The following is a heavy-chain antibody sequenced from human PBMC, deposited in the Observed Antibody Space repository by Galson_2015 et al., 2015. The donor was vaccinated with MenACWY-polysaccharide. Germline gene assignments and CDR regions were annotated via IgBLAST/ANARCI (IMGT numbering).Heavy chain of an antibody. D-gene: IGHD1-26*01. CDR2: IKQDGSER. CDR1: EFTFSSFW. Sequence: SLRLSCAASEFTFSSFWMAWVCQAPGKGLEWVANIKQDGSERYYVDSVQGRFTISRDNAENSLFLQMNSLRAEDTAVYYCARVRLRDVGRCFDCWGQGTLVTVSS. V-gene: IGHV3-7*01. CDR3: ARVRLRDVGRCFDC. J-gene: IGHJ4*02.